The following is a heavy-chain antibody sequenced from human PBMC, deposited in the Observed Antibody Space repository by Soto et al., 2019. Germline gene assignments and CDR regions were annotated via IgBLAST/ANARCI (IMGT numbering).Heavy chain of an antibody. Sequence: PSETLSLTCTVSGGSISSSSYYWGWIRQPPGKGLEWIGSIYYSGSTYYNPSLKSRVTISVDTSKNQFSLKLSSVTAADTAVYYCARHSAVTTGFAWFDPWGQGTLVTVSS. V-gene: IGHV4-39*01. CDR3: ARHSAVTTGFAWFDP. D-gene: IGHD4-4*01. CDR1: GGSISSSSYY. CDR2: IYYSGST. J-gene: IGHJ5*02.